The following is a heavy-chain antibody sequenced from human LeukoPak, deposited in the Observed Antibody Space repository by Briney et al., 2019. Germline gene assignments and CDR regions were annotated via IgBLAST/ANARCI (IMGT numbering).Heavy chain of an antibody. Sequence: GGSLRLSCAASGFTFSSYAMNWVRQAPGKGLEWVSSISSSSSYIYYADSVKGRFTISGDNAKDSLYLQMNSLRAEDTAVYYCARDLYCSSTSCYYYYGMDVWGQGTTVTVSS. V-gene: IGHV3-21*01. D-gene: IGHD2-2*01. CDR3: ARDLYCSSTSCYYYYGMDV. J-gene: IGHJ6*02. CDR1: GFTFSSYA. CDR2: ISSSSSYI.